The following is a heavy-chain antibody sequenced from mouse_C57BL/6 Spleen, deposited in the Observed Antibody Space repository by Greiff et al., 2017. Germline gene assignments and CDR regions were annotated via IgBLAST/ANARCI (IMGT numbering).Heavy chain of an antibody. D-gene: IGHD1-1*01. J-gene: IGHJ1*03. CDR3: ARAIYYGSKTNWYFDV. Sequence: QVQLKQSGAELVKPGASVKMSCKASGYTFTTYPIEWMKQNHGKSLEWIGNFHPYNDDTKYNEKFKGKATLTVEKSSSTVYLELSRLTSDDSAVFDCARAIYYGSKTNWYFDVWGTGTTVTVSS. V-gene: IGHV1-47*01. CDR1: GYTFTTYP. CDR2: FHPYNDDT.